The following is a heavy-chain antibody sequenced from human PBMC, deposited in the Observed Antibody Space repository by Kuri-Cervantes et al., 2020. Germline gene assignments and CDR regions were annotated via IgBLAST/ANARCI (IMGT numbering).Heavy chain of an antibody. CDR3: ARGPNSSSWGWAFDI. J-gene: IGHJ3*02. V-gene: IGHV4-61*05. Sequence: GSLRLSYTVSGGSISSSSYYWGWIRQPPGKGLEWIGYIYYSGSTNYNPSLKSRVTISVDTSKNQFSLKLSSVTAADTAVYYCARGPNSSSWGWAFDIWGQGTMVTVSS. CDR2: IYYSGST. D-gene: IGHD6-13*01. CDR1: GGSISSSSYY.